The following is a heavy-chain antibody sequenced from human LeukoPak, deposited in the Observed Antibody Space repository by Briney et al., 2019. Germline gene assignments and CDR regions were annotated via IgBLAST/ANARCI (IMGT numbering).Heavy chain of an antibody. CDR2: INSDGSST. D-gene: IGHD5-18*01. CDR3: ATLHNVNTTFAY. CDR1: GFTFSNYW. Sequence: GGSLRLSCAASGFTFSNYWMHWVRQAPGKGLVWVSPINSDGSSTSYADFVKGRFTISRDNAKNTLYLQMNSLRAEDTAVYYCATLHNVNTTFAYWGQGTLVTISS. J-gene: IGHJ4*02. V-gene: IGHV3-74*01.